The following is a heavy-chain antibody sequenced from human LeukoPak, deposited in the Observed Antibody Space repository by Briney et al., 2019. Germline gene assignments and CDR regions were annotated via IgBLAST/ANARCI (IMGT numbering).Heavy chain of an antibody. Sequence: GASVKVSCKASGYTFTSYGISWVRQAPGQGLEWMGWISAYNGNTNYAQKLQGRVTMTTDTSTSTAYMELRSLRSDDTALYYCAKLQWYDSSGATYDAFDIWGQGTMVTVSS. CDR1: GYTFTSYG. V-gene: IGHV1-18*01. J-gene: IGHJ3*02. CDR2: ISAYNGNT. CDR3: AKLQWYDSSGATYDAFDI. D-gene: IGHD3-22*01.